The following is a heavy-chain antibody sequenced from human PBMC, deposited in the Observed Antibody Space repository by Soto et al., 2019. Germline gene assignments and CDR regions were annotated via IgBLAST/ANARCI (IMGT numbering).Heavy chain of an antibody. J-gene: IGHJ4*02. CDR3: AKFTEPGYSSIWYYFEY. V-gene: IGHV3-21*06. CDR2: ISSRSTNI. D-gene: IGHD6-19*01. Sequence: PGGSLRLSCVGSGFTFSGYSMAWVRQAPGRGLEWVASISSRSTNIDYADSVKGRFTISRDNAKNLVSLQMSNLRGEDTALYYCAKFTEPGYSSIWYYFEYWGQGTPVTVSS. CDR1: GFTFSGYS.